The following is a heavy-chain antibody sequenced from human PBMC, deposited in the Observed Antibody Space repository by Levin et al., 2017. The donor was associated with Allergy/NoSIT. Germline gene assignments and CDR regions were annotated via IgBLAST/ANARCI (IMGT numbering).Heavy chain of an antibody. J-gene: IGHJ3*02. Sequence: GGSLRLSCAASGFTFADYAMHWVRQAPGKGLEWVSGISWNSGSIGYADSVKGRFTISRDNAKNSLYLQMNSLRAEDTALYYCAAPGGVRAFDIWGQGTMVTVSS. D-gene: IGHD3-16*01. V-gene: IGHV3-9*01. CDR2: ISWNSGSI. CDR1: GFTFADYA. CDR3: AAPGGVRAFDI.